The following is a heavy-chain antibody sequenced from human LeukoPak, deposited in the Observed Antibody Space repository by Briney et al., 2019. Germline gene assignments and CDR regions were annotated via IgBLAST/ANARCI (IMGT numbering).Heavy chain of an antibody. D-gene: IGHD6-19*01. V-gene: IGHV4-4*02. CDR3: ARVRSSSGWRDY. CDR1: GGSISSSNW. J-gene: IGHJ4*02. Sequence: SETLSLTCAVSGGSISSSNWWSWVRQPPGKGLEWIGSIYYSGSTYYNPSLKSRVTISVDTSKNQFSLKLSSVTAADTAVYYCARVRSSSGWRDYWGQGTLVTVSS. CDR2: IYYSGST.